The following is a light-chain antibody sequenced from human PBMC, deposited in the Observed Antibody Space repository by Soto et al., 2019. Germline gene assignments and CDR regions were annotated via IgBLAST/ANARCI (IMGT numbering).Light chain of an antibody. J-gene: IGKJ1*01. CDR2: GAS. V-gene: IGKV3-20*01. Sequence: EIVMTQSPATLSVSPGERATLSCRASQSVGSDLAWYQQKPGQAPRLLIYGASSRATGIPDRFSGSGSGTDFTLTISRLEPEDFAVYYCQQYGSSRTWTFGQGPRWIS. CDR1: QSVGSD. CDR3: QQYGSSRTWT.